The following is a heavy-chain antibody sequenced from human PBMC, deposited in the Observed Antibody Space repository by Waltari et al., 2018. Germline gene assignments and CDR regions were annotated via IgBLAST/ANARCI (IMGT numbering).Heavy chain of an antibody. J-gene: IGHJ4*02. Sequence: QVQLVQSGAEVKKPGSSVKVSCRASGGTLSSYAISWVRQAPRQGLEWMGGIIPIFGTTTYAQKVQGRVTIIADETTSTAYMGLSSLRSEDTAVYYGAFRRDGYNFEETDYGGQGTLVTVAS. CDR2: IIPIFGTT. D-gene: IGHD5-18*01. CDR3: AFRRDGYNFEETDY. CDR1: GGTLSSYA. V-gene: IGHV1-69*01.